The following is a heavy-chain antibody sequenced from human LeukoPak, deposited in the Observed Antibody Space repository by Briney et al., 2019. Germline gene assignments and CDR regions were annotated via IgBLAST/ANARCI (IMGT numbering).Heavy chain of an antibody. D-gene: IGHD2-8*01. V-gene: IGHV3-30*18. J-gene: IGHJ4*02. CDR1: GFTFSSYG. CDR3: AKEREWRGGYFDY. Sequence: AGGSLRLSCAASGFTFSSYGMHWVRQAPGKGLEWVAVISYDGSNKYYADSVKGRFTISRDNSKNTLYLQMNSLRAEDTAVYYCAKEREWRGGYFDYWGQGTLVTVSS. CDR2: ISYDGSNK.